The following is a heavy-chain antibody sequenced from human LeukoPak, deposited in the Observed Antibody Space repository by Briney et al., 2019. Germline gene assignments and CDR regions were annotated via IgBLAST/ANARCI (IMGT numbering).Heavy chain of an antibody. CDR2: IYSGGST. D-gene: IGHD3-10*01. Sequence: GGSLRLSCAASGFTVSSNYMSWVRQAPGKGLEWVSVIYSGGSTYYADSVKGRFTISRDNSKNTLYLQMNGLRAEDTAVYYCARPRIWFGNTLEDYWGQGTLVTVSS. CDR1: GFTVSSNY. J-gene: IGHJ4*02. V-gene: IGHV3-53*01. CDR3: ARPRIWFGNTLEDY.